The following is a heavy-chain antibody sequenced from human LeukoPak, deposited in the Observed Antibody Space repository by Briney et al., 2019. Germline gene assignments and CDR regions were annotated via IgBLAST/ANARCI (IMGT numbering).Heavy chain of an antibody. D-gene: IGHD6-13*01. V-gene: IGHV3-53*01. CDR2: IYSGGST. CDR3: AREVGSSWYGRYYYYGMDV. J-gene: IGHJ6*02. Sequence: GGSLRLSCAASGFTVSSNYMSWVRQAPGKGLEWVSVIYSGGSTYYADSVKGRFTISRDNSKNTLYLQMNSLRAEDTAVYYCAREVGSSWYGRYYYYGMDVWGQGTTVTVSS. CDR1: GFTVSSNY.